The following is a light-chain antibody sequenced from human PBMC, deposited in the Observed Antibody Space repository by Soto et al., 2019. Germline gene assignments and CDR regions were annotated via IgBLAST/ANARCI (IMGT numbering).Light chain of an antibody. V-gene: IGKV3-20*01. CDR2: AAS. CDR1: QSLAINS. Sequence: PGERATLSCRASQSLAINSLAWYQQKPGQAPRLLIYAASTRDTAIPDRFSGSGSGTDFTLTISRLEPEDFATYYCQQYHGYSLTFGQGTKVEI. J-gene: IGKJ1*01. CDR3: QQYHGYSLT.